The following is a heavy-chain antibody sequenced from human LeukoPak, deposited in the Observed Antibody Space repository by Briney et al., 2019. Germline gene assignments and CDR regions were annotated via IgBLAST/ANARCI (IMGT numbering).Heavy chain of an antibody. CDR3: ARLAVAGTGGAFDI. Sequence: SQTLSLTCTVSGGSISSGSYYWSWIRQPAGKGLEWIGRIYTSGSTNYNPSLKSRVTISVDTSKNQFSLKLSSVTAADTAVYYCARLAVAGTGGAFDIWGQGTMVTVSS. CDR2: IYTSGST. D-gene: IGHD6-19*01. CDR1: GGSISSGSYY. V-gene: IGHV4-61*02. J-gene: IGHJ3*02.